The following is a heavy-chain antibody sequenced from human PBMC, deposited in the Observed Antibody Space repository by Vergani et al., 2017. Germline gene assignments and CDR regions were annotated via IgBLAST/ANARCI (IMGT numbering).Heavy chain of an antibody. J-gene: IGHJ4*02. D-gene: IGHD4-17*01. CDR2: INPNSGGT. V-gene: IGHV1-2*02. CDR1: GYTFTGYY. Sequence: QVQLVQSGAEVKKPGASVKVSCKASGYTFTGYYMHWVRQAPGQGLEWMGWINPNSGGTNYAQKLQGRSTMTRDTSISTAYMELSRLRSDDTAVYYCARVRLRGSEGSFDCWGEGSLVTVSS. CDR3: ARVRLRGSEGSFDC.